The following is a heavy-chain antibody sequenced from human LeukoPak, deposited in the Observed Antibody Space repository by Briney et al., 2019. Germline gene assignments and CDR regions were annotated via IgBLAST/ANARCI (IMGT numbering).Heavy chain of an antibody. CDR3: ARHVDGFNNIDAFDI. J-gene: IGHJ3*02. CDR1: GGSIGTHY. D-gene: IGHD1-14*01. Sequence: SETLSLTCSVSGGSIGTHYWSWIRQPPGKGLEWIGYIYYGGSTNYNPSLKSRVTISVDTSKNQFSLKLRSVTAADTAVYHCARHVDGFNNIDAFDIWGQGTMVTVSS. V-gene: IGHV4-59*08. CDR2: IYYGGST.